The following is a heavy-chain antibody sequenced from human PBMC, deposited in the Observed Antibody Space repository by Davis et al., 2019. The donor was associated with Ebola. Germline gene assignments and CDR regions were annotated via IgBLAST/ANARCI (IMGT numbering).Heavy chain of an antibody. Sequence: ASVKVSCKTSGYTFTNYGITWVRQAPGQGLEWMGWINPHNGNTNYAQNVQGRVIMTSDTATTTAYLEVGSLRSGDTAVYFCARAQFPTTSDHWGQGTLVTVSS. D-gene: IGHD1-1*01. CDR3: ARAQFPTTSDH. CDR1: GYTFTNYG. V-gene: IGHV1-18*04. J-gene: IGHJ4*02. CDR2: INPHNGNT.